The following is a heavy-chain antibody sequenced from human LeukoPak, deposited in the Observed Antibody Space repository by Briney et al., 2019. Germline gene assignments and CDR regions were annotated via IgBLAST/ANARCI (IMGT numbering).Heavy chain of an antibody. Sequence: GGSLRLSCAASGFTLTNYAMSWVRQAPGKGLEWVSAISGSGGVTYYADSVKGRFTISRDNSKNTLYLQMNSLRAEDTALYYCAKDTLYDSSGTIDYWGQGTLVTVSS. CDR1: GFTLTNYA. CDR2: ISGSGGVT. D-gene: IGHD3-22*01. V-gene: IGHV3-23*01. CDR3: AKDTLYDSSGTIDY. J-gene: IGHJ4*02.